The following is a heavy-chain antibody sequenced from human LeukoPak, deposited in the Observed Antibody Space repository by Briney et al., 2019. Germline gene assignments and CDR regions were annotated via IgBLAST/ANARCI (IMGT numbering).Heavy chain of an antibody. V-gene: IGHV3-15*01. CDR3: TTGITFGGVIVTLFDY. CDR2: IKSKTDGGTT. Sequence: GGSLRLSCAASGFTFSNAWMSWVRQAPGKGLEWVGRIKSKTDGGTTDYAAPVKGRFTTLRDDSKNTLYLQMNSLKTEDTAVYYCTTGITFGGVIVTLFDYWGQGTLVTVSS. J-gene: IGHJ4*02. D-gene: IGHD3-16*02. CDR1: GFTFSNAW.